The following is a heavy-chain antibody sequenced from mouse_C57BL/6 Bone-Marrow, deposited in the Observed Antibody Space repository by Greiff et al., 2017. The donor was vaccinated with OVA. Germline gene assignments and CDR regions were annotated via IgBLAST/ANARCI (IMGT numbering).Heavy chain of an antibody. J-gene: IGHJ3*01. CDR2: INPYNGGT. Sequence: VQLQQSGPVLVKPGASVKMSCKASGYTFTDYYMTWVKQSHGKSLEWIGVINPYNGGTSYTQKFKGKATLTVDKSSSTAYMQLNSLPSEDSDVYYCGSGDYGGLAYWGQGTLVTVSA. V-gene: IGHV1-19*01. CDR3: GSGDYGGLAY. D-gene: IGHD2-4*01. CDR1: GYTFTDYY.